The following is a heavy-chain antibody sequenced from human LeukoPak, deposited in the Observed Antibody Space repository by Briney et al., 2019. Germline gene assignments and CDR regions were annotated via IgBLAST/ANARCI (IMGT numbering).Heavy chain of an antibody. V-gene: IGHV4-59*01. Sequence: SETLSLTCTVSGGSISSYYWSWIRQPPGKGLEWIGYIYYSGSTNYNPSLKSRVTISVDTSKNQFSLKLSSVTAADTAVYYCARDGPRGYYYDSSGYPSDAFDIWGQGTMVTVSS. CDR3: ARDGPRGYYYDSSGYPSDAFDI. D-gene: IGHD3-22*01. CDR2: IYYSGST. CDR1: GGSISSYY. J-gene: IGHJ3*02.